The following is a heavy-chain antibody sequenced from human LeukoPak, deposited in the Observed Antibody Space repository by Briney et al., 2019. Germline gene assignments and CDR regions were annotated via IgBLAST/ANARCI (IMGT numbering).Heavy chain of an antibody. J-gene: IGHJ4*02. CDR2: ISGSGDST. D-gene: IGHD6-19*01. V-gene: IGHV3-23*01. CDR3: AKVRAPSGWFNSDY. CDR1: GFTVSSTY. Sequence: QTGGSLRLSCAASGFTVSSTYMSWVRQAPGKGLEWVSGISGSGDSTYYADSVKGRFTISRDNSKNTLYLQMNSLRVEDTAAYYCAKVRAPSGWFNSDYWGQGTLVTVSS.